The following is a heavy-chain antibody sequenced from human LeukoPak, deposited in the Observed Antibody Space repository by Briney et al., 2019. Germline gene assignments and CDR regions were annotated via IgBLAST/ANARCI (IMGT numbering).Heavy chain of an antibody. CDR1: GYTFTNYA. CDR3: ARVEWQPYAFDI. CDR2: ISAYNGNT. J-gene: IGHJ3*02. Sequence: ASVKVSCKASGYTFTNYAINWVRQAPGQGLEWMGWISAYNGNTNYAQKLQGRVTMTTDTSTSTAYMELSRLRSDDTAVYYCARVEWQPYAFDIWGQGTMVTVSS. V-gene: IGHV1-18*01. D-gene: IGHD1-26*01.